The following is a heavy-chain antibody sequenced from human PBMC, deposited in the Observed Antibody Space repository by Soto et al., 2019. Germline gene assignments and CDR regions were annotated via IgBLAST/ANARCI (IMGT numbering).Heavy chain of an antibody. Sequence: SETLSLTCAVSGGSISSGGYSWSWIRQPPGKGLEWIGYIYHSGSTYYNPSLKSRVTISVDRSKNQFSLKLSSVTAADTAVYYCARIMYYYDSSGSPSRLGGMDVWGQGTTVTVSS. CDR2: IYHSGST. V-gene: IGHV4-30-2*01. D-gene: IGHD3-22*01. J-gene: IGHJ6*02. CDR1: GGSISSGGYS. CDR3: ARIMYYYDSSGSPSRLGGMDV.